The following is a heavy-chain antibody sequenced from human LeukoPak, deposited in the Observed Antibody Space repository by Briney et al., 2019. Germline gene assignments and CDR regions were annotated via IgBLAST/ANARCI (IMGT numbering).Heavy chain of an antibody. J-gene: IGHJ4*02. CDR3: ARATYYYDSSGYYYAKYFDY. Sequence: ASVKVSCKASGYTFTSYDINWVRQATGQGLEWMGWMNPNSGNTGYAQKFQGRVTMTRNTSISTAYMELSSLRSEDTAVYYCARATYYYDSSGYYYAKYFDYWGQGTLVTVSS. V-gene: IGHV1-8*01. CDR1: GYTFTSYD. D-gene: IGHD3-22*01. CDR2: MNPNSGNT.